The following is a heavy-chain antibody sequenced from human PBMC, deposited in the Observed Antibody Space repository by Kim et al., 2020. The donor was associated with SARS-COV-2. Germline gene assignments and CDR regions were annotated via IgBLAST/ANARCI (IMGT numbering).Heavy chain of an antibody. V-gene: IGHV3-30*02. Sequence: SSNDYDTAVNGQFTHSRNNSKNTLSLQMNRLRAEETAVYYCAKVSGSGWDYWGQGTLVTVSS. J-gene: IGHJ4*02. D-gene: IGHD6-19*01. CDR3: AKVSGSGWDY. CDR2: SSN.